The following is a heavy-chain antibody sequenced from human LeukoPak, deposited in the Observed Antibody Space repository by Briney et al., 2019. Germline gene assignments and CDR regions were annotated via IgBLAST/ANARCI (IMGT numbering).Heavy chain of an antibody. Sequence: ASVKVSCKASGGTFSSYAISWVGQAPGQGLEWMGGIIPIFGTANYAQKFQGRVTITADESTSTAYMELSSLRSEDTAVYYCASYEEMATSFDYWGQGTLVTVSS. V-gene: IGHV1-69*13. CDR1: GGTFSSYA. CDR3: ASYEEMATSFDY. D-gene: IGHD5-24*01. J-gene: IGHJ4*02. CDR2: IIPIFGTA.